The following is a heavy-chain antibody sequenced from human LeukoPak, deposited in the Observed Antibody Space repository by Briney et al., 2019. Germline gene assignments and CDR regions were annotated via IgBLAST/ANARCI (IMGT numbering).Heavy chain of an antibody. D-gene: IGHD3-22*01. J-gene: IGHJ4*02. CDR3: ARVSSYYDSSGYYVYYFDY. CDR1: GFTFSNYA. CDR2: ITGSGGSI. Sequence: GGSLRLSCAVSGFTFSNYAMNWVRQAPGKGLEWVSSITGSGGSIYYADSVKGRFTISRDNAKNSLYLQMYSLRAEDTAVYYCARVSSYYDSSGYYVYYFDYWGQGTLVTVSS. V-gene: IGHV3-23*01.